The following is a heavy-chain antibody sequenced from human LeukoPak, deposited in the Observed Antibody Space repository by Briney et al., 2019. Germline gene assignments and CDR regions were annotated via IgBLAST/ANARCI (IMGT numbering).Heavy chain of an antibody. J-gene: IGHJ1*01. V-gene: IGHV1-69*04. CDR2: IIPILGIA. CDR1: GGTFSSYA. D-gene: IGHD3-22*01. Sequence: ASVKVSCKASGGTFSSYAISWVRQAPGQGLEWMGRIIPILGIANYAQKFQGRVTITADKSTSTAYMELRSLRSDDTAVYYCARTKYYYDSSGYYTEYFQHWGQGTLVTVSS. CDR3: ARTKYYYDSSGYYTEYFQH.